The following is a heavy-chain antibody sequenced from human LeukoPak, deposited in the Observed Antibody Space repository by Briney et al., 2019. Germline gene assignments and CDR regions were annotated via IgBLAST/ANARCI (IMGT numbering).Heavy chain of an antibody. Sequence: TSETLSPTCAVYGGSFSGYYWSWIRQPPGKGLEWIGEISHSGSTNYNPSLKSRVTISVDTSKNQFSLKLGSVTAADTAVYYCARGFRRVWRYYFDYWGQGTLVTVSS. CDR3: ARGFRRVWRYYFDY. CDR2: ISHSGST. D-gene: IGHD6-13*01. J-gene: IGHJ4*02. V-gene: IGHV4-34*01. CDR1: GGSFSGYY.